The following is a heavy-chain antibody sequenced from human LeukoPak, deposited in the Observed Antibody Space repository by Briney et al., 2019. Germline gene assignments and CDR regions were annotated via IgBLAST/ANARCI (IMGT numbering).Heavy chain of an antibody. CDR3: PSADRDGYFDVS. CDR2: INPNSGWT. CDR1: GYTFTRYY. J-gene: IGHJ5*02. D-gene: IGHD3-9*01. V-gene: IGHV1-2*05. Sequence: ASVKVSCKASGYTFTRYYMHWLRQAAGQGLEWVGRINPNSGWTNYPQKFQGGVTMTRDRSSRTDYMELSRLRSDHTDGYYFPSADRDGYFDVSWGQGTLVTVSS.